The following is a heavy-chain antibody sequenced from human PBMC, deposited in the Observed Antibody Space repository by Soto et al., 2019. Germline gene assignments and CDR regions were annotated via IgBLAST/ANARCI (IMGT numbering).Heavy chain of an antibody. D-gene: IGHD2-8*01. J-gene: IGHJ3*02. CDR2: ISSSGSTI. Sequence: LRLSFAASGFTFSSYEMNWVRQAPGKGLGWVSYISSSGSTIYYADSVKGRFTISRDNAKNSLYLQMNSLRAEDTAVYYCARGQNPANGVSGGNPFDIWGQGTMVTVSS. CDR1: GFTFSSYE. CDR3: ARGQNPANGVSGGNPFDI. V-gene: IGHV3-48*03.